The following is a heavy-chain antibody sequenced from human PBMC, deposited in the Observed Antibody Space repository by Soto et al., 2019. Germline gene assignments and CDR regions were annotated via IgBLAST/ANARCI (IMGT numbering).Heavy chain of an antibody. CDR2: IIPILGIA. CDR3: ARARYCSSTSCSDYYYYYMDV. Sequence: SVKVSCKASGGTFSSYTISWVRQAPGQGLEWMGRIIPILGIANYAQKFQGRVTITADKSTSTAYMELSSLRSEDTAVYYCARARYCSSTSCSDYYYYYMDVWGKGTTVTVSS. V-gene: IGHV1-69*02. D-gene: IGHD2-2*01. CDR1: GGTFSSYT. J-gene: IGHJ6*03.